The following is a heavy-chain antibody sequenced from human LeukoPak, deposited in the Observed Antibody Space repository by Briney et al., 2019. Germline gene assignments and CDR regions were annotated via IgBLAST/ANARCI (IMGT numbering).Heavy chain of an antibody. CDR1: GGSFSGYY. V-gene: IGHV4-34*01. J-gene: IGHJ6*03. Sequence: SETLSLTCVVYGGSFSGYYWSWIRQPPGKGLEWVGEINHSGSTSYNPSLKSRVTISVDTSKNQFSLKLSSVTAADTAVYYCARLGSSPGYYYYFMDVWGKGTGVTVSS. CDR2: INHSGST. CDR3: ARLGSSPGYYYYFMDV. D-gene: IGHD3-10*01.